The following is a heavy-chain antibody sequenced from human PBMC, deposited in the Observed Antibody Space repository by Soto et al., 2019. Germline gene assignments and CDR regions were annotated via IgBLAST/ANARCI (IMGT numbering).Heavy chain of an antibody. V-gene: IGHV4-34*01. Sequence: QVQLQQWGAGLLKPSETLSLTCAVYGGSFSGYYWSWIRQPPGKGLEWIGEINHSGSTNYNPSLKSRVTILVDTSKNQFSLKLSSVTAADTAVYYCARGIVGATRSFDYWGQGTLVTVSS. CDR3: ARGIVGATRSFDY. CDR1: GGSFSGYY. J-gene: IGHJ4*02. D-gene: IGHD1-26*01. CDR2: INHSGST.